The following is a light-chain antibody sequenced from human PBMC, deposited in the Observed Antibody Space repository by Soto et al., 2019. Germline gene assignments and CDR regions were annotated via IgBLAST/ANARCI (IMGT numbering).Light chain of an antibody. CDR3: QQYGTSPRT. J-gene: IGKJ5*01. CDR1: QSVSSNN. Sequence: EIVLTQSPGTLSLSPGERATLSCRASQSVSSNNLAWYQQKLGRAPRLLISGASRRATGIPDRFSGSGSGTNFTLTITSLEPEDVAVYYCQQYGTSPRTFGEGTRLEIK. V-gene: IGKV3-20*01. CDR2: GAS.